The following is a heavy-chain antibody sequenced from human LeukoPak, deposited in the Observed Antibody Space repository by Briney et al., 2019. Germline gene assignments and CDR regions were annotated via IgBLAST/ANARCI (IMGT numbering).Heavy chain of an antibody. CDR2: INHSGST. J-gene: IGHJ6*03. Sequence: SETLSLTCAVYGGSFSGYYWSWIRQPPGKGLEWIGEINHSGSTNYNPSLKSRVTISVDTSKNQFSLKLSSVTAADTAVYYCARPHYYDSSGYFPPYYYMDVWGKGTTVTVSS. D-gene: IGHD3-22*01. CDR3: ARPHYYDSSGYFPPYYYMDV. CDR1: GGSFSGYY. V-gene: IGHV4-34*01.